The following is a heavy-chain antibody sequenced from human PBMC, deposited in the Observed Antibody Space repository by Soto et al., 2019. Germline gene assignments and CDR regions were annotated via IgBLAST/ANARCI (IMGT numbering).Heavy chain of an antibody. CDR3: ARDAGDAAYFDY. CDR2: ISSSSSYI. V-gene: IGHV3-21*01. CDR1: GFTFSSYS. Sequence: PVGSLRLSCAASGFTFSSYSMNWVRQAPGKGLEWVSSISSSSSYIYYADSVKGRFTISRDNAKNSLYLQMNSLRAEDTAVYYCARDAGDAAYFDYWGQGTLVTVSS. D-gene: IGHD7-27*01. J-gene: IGHJ4*02.